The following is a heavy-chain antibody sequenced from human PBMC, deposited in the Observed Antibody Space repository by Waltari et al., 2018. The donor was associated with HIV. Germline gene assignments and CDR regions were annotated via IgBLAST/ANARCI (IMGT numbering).Heavy chain of an antibody. D-gene: IGHD2-15*01. J-gene: IGHJ4*02. CDR2: VNPYAEGSNT. CDR3: VRDFGGPSYQ. V-gene: IGHV3-74*01. CDR1: GFSVGNHW. Sequence: EVQLVESGGGLVQPGGSLRLSCAASGFSVGNHWMQWGRQRPGQGLVWVSRVNPYAEGSNTNYATSVRGRFTISRDYAKNTLSLQMHGLRVEDTAVYYCVRDFGGPSYQWGQGTLVTVSS.